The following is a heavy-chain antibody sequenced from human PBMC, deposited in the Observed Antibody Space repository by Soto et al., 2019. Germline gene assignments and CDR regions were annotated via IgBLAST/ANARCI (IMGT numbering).Heavy chain of an antibody. Sequence: PGGSLRLSCAAPGFTVSSNYMSWARQAPGKGLEWVSVIYSGGSTYYADSVKGRFTISRDNSKNTLYLQMNSLRAEDTAVYYCASSTGRRRGVAFEIWGQGTMVTVSS. CDR3: ASSTGRRRGVAFEI. CDR1: GFTVSSNY. J-gene: IGHJ3*02. V-gene: IGHV3-53*01. CDR2: IYSGGST. D-gene: IGHD3-10*01.